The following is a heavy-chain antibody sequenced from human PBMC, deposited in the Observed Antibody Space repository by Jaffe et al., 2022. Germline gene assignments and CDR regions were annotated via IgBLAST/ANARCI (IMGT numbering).Heavy chain of an antibody. CDR2: IKQDGSEK. Sequence: EVQLVESGGGLVQPGGSLRLSCAASGFTFSIYWMTWVRQAPGKGLEWVANIKQDGSEKYYVDSVKGRFTISRDNAKNSLYLLMNSLRAEDTAVYYCARGITTTGRDVDYWGQGTLVTVSS. CDR3: ARGITTTGRDVDY. J-gene: IGHJ4*02. D-gene: IGHD6-13*01. CDR1: GFTFSIYW. V-gene: IGHV3-7*05.